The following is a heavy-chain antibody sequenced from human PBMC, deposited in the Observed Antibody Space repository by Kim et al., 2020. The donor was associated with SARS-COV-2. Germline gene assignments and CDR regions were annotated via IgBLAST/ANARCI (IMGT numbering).Heavy chain of an antibody. Sequence: GGSLRLSCAASGFTFSDYYMSWIRQAPGKGLEWVSYISSSSYTNYADSVKGRFTISRDNAKNSLYLQMNSLRAEDTAVYYCARPRGYCSSTSCYTSDFWSGLRFDPWGQGTLVTVSS. CDR1: GFTFSDYY. D-gene: IGHD2-2*02. J-gene: IGHJ5*02. CDR3: ARPRGYCSSTSCYTSDFWSGLRFDP. CDR2: ISSSSYT. V-gene: IGHV3-11*06.